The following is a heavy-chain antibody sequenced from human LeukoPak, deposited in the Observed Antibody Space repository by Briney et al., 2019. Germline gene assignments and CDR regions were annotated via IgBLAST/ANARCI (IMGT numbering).Heavy chain of an antibody. V-gene: IGHV4-61*02. J-gene: IGHJ4*02. Sequence: SETLSLTCTVSGGSISSGSYYWGWSRQPAGRGREWVGRIDTSGRTNYNPSLTSRVTISVDTSKNQFSLKLSSVTAADTAVYYCARARISYCSGGSCYYYFDYWGQGTLVTVSS. D-gene: IGHD2-15*01. CDR2: IDTSGRT. CDR1: GGSISSGSYY. CDR3: ARARISYCSGGSCYYYFDY.